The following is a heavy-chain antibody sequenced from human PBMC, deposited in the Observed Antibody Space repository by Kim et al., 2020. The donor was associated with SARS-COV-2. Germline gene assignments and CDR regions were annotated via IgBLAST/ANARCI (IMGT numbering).Heavy chain of an antibody. CDR1: GYTFTSYA. J-gene: IGHJ6*02. Sequence: ASVKVSCKASGYTFTSYAMNWVRQAPGQGLEWMGWINTNTGNPTYAQGFTGRFVFSLDTSVSTAYLQISSLKAEDTAVYYCARDRPAAIRHNWNLYYYYGMDVWGQGTTVTVSS. D-gene: IGHD2-2*02. CDR2: INTNTGNP. V-gene: IGHV7-4-1*02. CDR3: ARDRPAAIRHNWNLYYYYGMDV.